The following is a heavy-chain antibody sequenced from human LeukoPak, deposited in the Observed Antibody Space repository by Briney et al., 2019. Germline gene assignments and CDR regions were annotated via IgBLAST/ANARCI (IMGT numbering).Heavy chain of an antibody. CDR1: GGSINSYY. CDR3: ARYALRVCYDRIA. J-gene: IGHJ4*02. CDR2: INHSGST. D-gene: IGHD3-22*01. V-gene: IGHV4-34*01. Sequence: SETLSLTCTVSGGSINSYYWSWIRQPPGKGLEWIGEINHSGSTNYNPSLKSRVTISVDTSKNQFSLKLSSVTAADTAVYYCARYALRVCYDRIAWGQGTLVTVSS.